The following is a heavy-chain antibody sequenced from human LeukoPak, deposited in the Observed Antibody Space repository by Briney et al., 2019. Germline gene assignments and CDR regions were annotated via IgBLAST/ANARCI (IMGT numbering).Heavy chain of an antibody. D-gene: IGHD2-15*01. CDR3: ARGRINDYFDY. Sequence: ASVKVSCKASGYTFTSYGISWVRQAPGQGLEWMGWINPKSGATNYAQKFQGRVTMTRDTSISTAYMELSRLRSDDTAVYYCARGRINDYFDYWGQGTLVTVSS. CDR2: INPKSGAT. J-gene: IGHJ4*02. CDR1: GYTFTSYG. V-gene: IGHV1-2*02.